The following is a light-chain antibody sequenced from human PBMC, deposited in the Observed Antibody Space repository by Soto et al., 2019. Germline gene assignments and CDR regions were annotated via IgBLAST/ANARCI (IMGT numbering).Light chain of an antibody. V-gene: IGKV1-39*01. CDR3: QQYETFSGT. Sequence: DLQMTQSPSSLSASVGDRVTITCRASQSINIYLNWYQQKAGEAPKLLIFAASTLQSGVPSRFSGSGSGTKFTLTIASLQPDDFATYYCQQYETFSGTFGPGTKVDIK. CDR1: QSINIY. CDR2: AAS. J-gene: IGKJ1*01.